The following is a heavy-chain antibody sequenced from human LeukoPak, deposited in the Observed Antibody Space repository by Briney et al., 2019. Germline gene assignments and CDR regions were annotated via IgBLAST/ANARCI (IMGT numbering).Heavy chain of an antibody. J-gene: IGHJ6*03. V-gene: IGHV3-23*01. Sequence: GGSLRLSCAASGFTFSSYGMSWVRQAPGKGLEWVSAISGSGGSTYYADSVKGRFTISRDNSKNTLYLQMNSLRAEDTAVYYCAKGISCSGGSYYYYYYMDVWGKGTTVTISS. D-gene: IGHD2-15*01. CDR1: GFTFSSYG. CDR2: ISGSGGST. CDR3: AKGISCSGGSYYYYYYMDV.